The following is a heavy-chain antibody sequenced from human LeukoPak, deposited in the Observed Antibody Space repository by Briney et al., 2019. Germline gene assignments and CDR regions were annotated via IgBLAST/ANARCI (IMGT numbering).Heavy chain of an antibody. CDR3: AKTKIPPYYYGSGSSLIGYYYYYMDV. J-gene: IGHJ6*03. CDR1: GGSISSYY. Sequence: SETLSLTCTVSGGSISSYYWSWIRQPPGKGLGWIGYIYYSGSTNYNPSLKSRVTISVDTSKNQFSLKLSSVTAADTAVYYCAKTKIPPYYYGSGSSLIGYYYYYMDVWGKGTTVTVSS. CDR2: IYYSGST. V-gene: IGHV4-59*01. D-gene: IGHD3-10*01.